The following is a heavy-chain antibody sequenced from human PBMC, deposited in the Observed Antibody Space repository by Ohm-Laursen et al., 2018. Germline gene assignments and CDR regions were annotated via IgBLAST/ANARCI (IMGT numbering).Heavy chain of an antibody. D-gene: IGHD3-16*01. J-gene: IGHJ4*02. CDR2: IGTDGGEK. Sequence: SLRLSCAASGFTFSANWMSWVRQAPGKGLEWVANIGTDGGEKSYVDSVKGRFTISRDNAENSLYLQMNSLRAEDTAVYYCARGPGGYDYLWGTYRPYYFDSWGQGTLVTVSS. CDR1: GFTFSANW. CDR3: ARGPGGYDYLWGTYRPYYFDS. V-gene: IGHV3-7*03.